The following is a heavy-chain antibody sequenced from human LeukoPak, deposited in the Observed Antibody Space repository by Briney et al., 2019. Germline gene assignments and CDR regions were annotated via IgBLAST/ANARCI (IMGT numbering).Heavy chain of an antibody. Sequence: GGSLRLSCAASGFTFSSYSMNWVRQAPGKGLEWVSYISSSSSTIYYADSVKGRFTISRDNAKNSLYLQMSSLRAEDTAVYYCARENQNVLRFLEWLSYFDYWGQGTLVTVSS. D-gene: IGHD3-3*01. J-gene: IGHJ4*02. CDR3: ARENQNVLRFLEWLSYFDY. CDR2: ISSSSSTI. V-gene: IGHV3-48*01. CDR1: GFTFSSYS.